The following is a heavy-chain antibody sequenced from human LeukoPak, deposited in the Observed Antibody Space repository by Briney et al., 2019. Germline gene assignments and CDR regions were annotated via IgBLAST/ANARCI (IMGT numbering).Heavy chain of an antibody. CDR1: AGSFRNYY. D-gene: IGHD4-17*01. CDR3: ARGSFDYGDYQIFDY. V-gene: IGHV4-34*01. Sequence: SETLSLTCAVYAGSFRNYYWSWVRLPPGKGLEWIGEIYHSGSTNYNPSLKSRVTISVDTSKNQFSLKLSSVTAADTAMYYCARGSFDYGDYQIFDYWGQGTLVTVSS. J-gene: IGHJ4*02. CDR2: IYHSGST.